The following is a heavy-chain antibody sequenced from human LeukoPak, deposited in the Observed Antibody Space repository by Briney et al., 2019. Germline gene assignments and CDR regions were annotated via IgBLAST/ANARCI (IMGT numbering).Heavy chain of an antibody. CDR2: IYPGDSDT. D-gene: IGHD5-12*01. CDR3: ARRGYSGYEHFDY. J-gene: IGHJ4*02. Sequence: GESLKISCEGSGYTFTSYWIAWVRQMPGKGLEWMGIIYPGDSDTRYSPSFQGQVTISADKSFNTAYLQWSRLKASDTAMYHCARRGYSGYEHFDYWGQGTLVTVSS. CDR1: GYTFTSYW. V-gene: IGHV5-51*01.